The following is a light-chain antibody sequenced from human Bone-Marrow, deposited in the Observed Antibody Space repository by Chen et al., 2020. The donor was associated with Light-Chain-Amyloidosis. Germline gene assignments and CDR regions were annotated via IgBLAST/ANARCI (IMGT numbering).Light chain of an antibody. CDR1: DLPTNY. CDR3: QSADSSGTYEVI. CDR2: RDT. Sequence: SYELTQPPSVSLSPGQTARITCSGEDLPTNYAYWYQQKPGQAPVLVIHRDTERPSGISERFSGSSSGTTATLTISGVQAEDEADYHCQSADSSGTYEVIFGGGTKLTVL. V-gene: IGLV3-25*03. J-gene: IGLJ2*01.